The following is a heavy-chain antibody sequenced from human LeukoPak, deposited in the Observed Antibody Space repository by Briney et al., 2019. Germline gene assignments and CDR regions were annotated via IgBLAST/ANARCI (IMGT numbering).Heavy chain of an antibody. V-gene: IGHV3-48*01. Sequence: PGGSLRLSCAASGFTSSSYSMSWVRQAPGQRLEWVSYISSSYRTIYYADSVKGRLTVSRDNAKNSLYLQMSSLRAEDTAFYYCARDLGGGDAFDIWGQGTMVTVSS. CDR2: ISSSYRTI. CDR3: ARDLGGGDAFDI. D-gene: IGHD3-16*01. CDR1: GFTSSSYS. J-gene: IGHJ3*02.